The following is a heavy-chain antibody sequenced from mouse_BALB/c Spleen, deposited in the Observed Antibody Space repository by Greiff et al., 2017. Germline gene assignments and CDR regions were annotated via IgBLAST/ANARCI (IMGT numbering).Heavy chain of an antibody. V-gene: IGHV1-63*02. CDR3: AAAYYGNIYYAMDY. D-gene: IGHD2-10*01. CDR1: GYTFTNYW. CDR2: IYPGGGYT. J-gene: IGHJ4*01. Sequence: QAQLQQSGAELVRPGTSVKISCKASGYTFTNYWLGWVKQRPGHGLEWIGDIYPGGGYTNYNEKFKGKATLTADTSSSTAYMQLSSLTSEDSAVYFCAAAYYGNIYYAMDYWGQGTSVTVSS.